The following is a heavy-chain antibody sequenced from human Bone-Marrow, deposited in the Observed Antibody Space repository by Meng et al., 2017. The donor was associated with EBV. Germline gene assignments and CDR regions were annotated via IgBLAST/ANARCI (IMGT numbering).Heavy chain of an antibody. CDR1: GGNFRSDA. CDR3: ARESGRRFTPDY. D-gene: IGHD3-10*01. Sequence: QVQVVQSGAEVKKPGSSVKVSCKSSGGNFRSDAVTWVRQAPGQGLEWMGGLIPMFDAPHYAQKFQGRVTITADESTSTHYMDLSGLRSEDTAVYYCARESGRRFTPDYWGQGTLVTVSS. J-gene: IGHJ4*02. CDR2: LIPMFDAP. V-gene: IGHV1-69*01.